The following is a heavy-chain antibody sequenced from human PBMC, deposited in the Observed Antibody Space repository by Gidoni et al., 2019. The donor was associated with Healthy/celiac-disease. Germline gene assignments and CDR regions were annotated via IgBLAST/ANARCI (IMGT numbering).Heavy chain of an antibody. CDR3: ARSQWLVPGYFDL. CDR2: INHSGRT. D-gene: IGHD6-19*01. Sequence: TLRDGLEWIGEINHSGRTNYNPSLKSRVTISVDTSKNQFSLKLSSVTAADTAVYYCARSQWLVPGYFDLWGRGTLVTVSS. V-gene: IGHV4-34*01. J-gene: IGHJ2*01.